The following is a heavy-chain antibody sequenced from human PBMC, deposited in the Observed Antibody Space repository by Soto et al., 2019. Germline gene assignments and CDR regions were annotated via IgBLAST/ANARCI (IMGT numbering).Heavy chain of an antibody. CDR2: IDPSDSYT. CDR1: GYSFTSYW. V-gene: IGHV5-10-1*01. Sequence: PGESLKISCKGSGYSFTSYWISWVRQMPGKGLEWMGRIDPSDSYTNYSPSFQGHVTISADKSISTAYLQWSSLKASDTAMYYCARQLGYCSGGSCYYPGWFDPWGQGTLVTAPQ. J-gene: IGHJ5*02. D-gene: IGHD2-15*01. CDR3: ARQLGYCSGGSCYYPGWFDP.